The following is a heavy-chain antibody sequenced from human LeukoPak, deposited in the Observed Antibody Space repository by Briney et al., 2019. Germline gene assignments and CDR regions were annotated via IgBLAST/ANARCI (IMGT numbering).Heavy chain of an antibody. CDR1: GYTFTSYD. V-gene: IGHV1-8*03. CDR2: MNPNSGNT. J-gene: IGHJ6*03. D-gene: IGHD5-12*01. CDR3: AKGSGYEAQYYYYYMDV. Sequence: ASVKVSCKASGYTFTSYDINWVRQATGQGLEWMGWMNPNSGNTGYAQKFQGRVTITADKSTSTAYMELSSLRSEDTAVYYCAKGSGYEAQYYYYYMDVWGKGTTVTISS.